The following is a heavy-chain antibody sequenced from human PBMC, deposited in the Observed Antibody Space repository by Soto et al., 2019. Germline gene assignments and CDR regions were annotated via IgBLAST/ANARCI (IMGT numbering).Heavy chain of an antibody. V-gene: IGHV1-8*01. CDR3: ARGHAGSNYNVAQSSDAFDI. CDR2: MNPNSGNT. J-gene: IGHJ3*02. Sequence: ASVKVSCKASGYTFTSYDINWVRQATGQGLEWMGWMNPNSGNTGYAQKFQGRVTMTRNTSISTAYMKLSSLRSEDTAVYYCARGHAGSNYNVAQSSDAFDIGGQGTMVTVSS. CDR1: GYTFTSYD. D-gene: IGHD3-10*01.